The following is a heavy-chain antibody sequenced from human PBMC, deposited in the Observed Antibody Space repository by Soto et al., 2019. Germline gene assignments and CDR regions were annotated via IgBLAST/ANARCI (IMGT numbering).Heavy chain of an antibody. D-gene: IGHD6-6*01. V-gene: IGHV4-31*01. CDR2: IYYSGST. J-gene: IGHJ6*03. CDR3: ARVPRPDSSSFRAGTYYYYCYMDV. Sequence: QVQLQESGPGLVKPSQTLSLTCTVSGGSISSGGYYWSWIRQHPGKGLEWIGYIYYSGSTYYTPSLKSQLTISVDTPKNQVSLKPSCVTAADTAVYYCARVPRPDSSSFRAGTYYYYCYMDVWGKGTTVTVSS. CDR1: GGSISSGGYY.